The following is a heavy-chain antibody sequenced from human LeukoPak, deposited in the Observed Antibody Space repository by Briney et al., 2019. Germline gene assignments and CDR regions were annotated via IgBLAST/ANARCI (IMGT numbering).Heavy chain of an antibody. Sequence: GASVKVSCKASGYTFTSYGISWVRQAPGQGLEWMGWISAYNGNTNYAQKLQGRVTMTTDTSTSTAYTELRSLRSDDTAVYYCARVSGDYGSGSYYIVFDYWGQGTLVTVSS. D-gene: IGHD3-10*01. CDR1: GYTFTSYG. V-gene: IGHV1-18*01. CDR2: ISAYNGNT. CDR3: ARVSGDYGSGSYYIVFDY. J-gene: IGHJ4*02.